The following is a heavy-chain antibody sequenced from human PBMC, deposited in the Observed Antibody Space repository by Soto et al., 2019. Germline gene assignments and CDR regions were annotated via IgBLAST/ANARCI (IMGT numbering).Heavy chain of an antibody. CDR1: GGTFSSYA. V-gene: IGHV1-69*06. CDR3: ATGNYDILSGYYKTFDY. Sequence: ASVKVSCKASGGTFSSYAISWVRQAPGQGLEWMGGIIPISGTANYAQKFQGRVTITADKSTSTAYMELSSLRSEDTAVYYCATGNYDILSGYYKTFDYWGQGTLVTVSS. CDR2: IIPISGTA. D-gene: IGHD3-9*01. J-gene: IGHJ4*02.